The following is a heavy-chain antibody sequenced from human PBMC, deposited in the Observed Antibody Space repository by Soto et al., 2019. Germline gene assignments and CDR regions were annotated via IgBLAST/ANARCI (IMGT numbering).Heavy chain of an antibody. CDR3: TAGWNGVVVVLLDY. D-gene: IGHD2-2*01. CDR2: IKSKTDGGTT. V-gene: IGHV3-15*01. CDR1: GFTFNNAW. J-gene: IGHJ4*02. Sequence: EVQLVESGGGLVKPGGSLRLSCAASGFTFNNAWMSWVRQAPGKGLEWVGRIKSKTDGGTTDYAAPVKGRFTISRDDSKNTLYLQRNSLKTEDTAVYYCTAGWNGVVVVLLDYWGRGTLLTVSS.